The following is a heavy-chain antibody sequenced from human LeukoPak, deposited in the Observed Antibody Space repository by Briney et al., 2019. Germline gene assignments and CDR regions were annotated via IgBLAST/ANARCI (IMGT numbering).Heavy chain of an antibody. J-gene: IGHJ4*02. CDR2: ISGSGGST. V-gene: IGHV3-23*01. CDR1: GFTFSSYA. CDR3: ARSGGGYDYVWGSYRYFPEFDY. Sequence: GGSLRLSCAASGFTFSSYAMSWVRQAPGKGLEWVSAISGSGGSTYYADSVKGRFTISRDNSKNTLYLQMNSLRAEDTAVYYCARSGGGYDYVWGSYRYFPEFDYWGQGTLVSVSS. D-gene: IGHD3-16*02.